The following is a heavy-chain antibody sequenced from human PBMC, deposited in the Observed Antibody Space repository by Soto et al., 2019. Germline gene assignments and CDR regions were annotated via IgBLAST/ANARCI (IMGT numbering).Heavy chain of an antibody. CDR2: ISAYNGNT. J-gene: IGHJ3*02. D-gene: IGHD3-22*01. CDR3: ARDQNYYDSSGSTQTFDI. Sequence: GASVKVSCKASGYTFTSYGISWVRQAPGQGLEWMGWISAYNGNTNYAQKLQGRVTMTTDTSTSTAYMELRSLRSDDTAVYYCARDQNYYDSSGSTQTFDIWGQGTMVTVSS. V-gene: IGHV1-18*01. CDR1: GYTFTSYG.